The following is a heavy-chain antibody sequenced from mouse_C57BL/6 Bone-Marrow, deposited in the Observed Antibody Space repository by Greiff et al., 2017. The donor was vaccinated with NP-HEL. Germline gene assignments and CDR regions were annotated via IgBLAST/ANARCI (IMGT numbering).Heavy chain of an antibody. V-gene: IGHV2-2*01. CDR3: ARPPYYYGSSYGYFDV. Sequence: VQRVESGPGLVQPSQSLSITCTVSGFSLTSYGVHWVRQSPGKGLEWLGVIWSGGSTDSNAAFISRLSISKDNSKSQVFFKMNSLQADDTAIYYCARPPYYYGSSYGYFDVWGTGTTVTVSS. CDR1: GFSLTSYG. CDR2: IWSGGST. D-gene: IGHD1-1*01. J-gene: IGHJ1*03.